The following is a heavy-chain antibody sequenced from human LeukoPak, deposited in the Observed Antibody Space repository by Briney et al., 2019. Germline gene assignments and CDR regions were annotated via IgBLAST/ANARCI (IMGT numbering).Heavy chain of an antibody. D-gene: IGHD3-9*01. J-gene: IGHJ6*03. Sequence: GGSLRLSCAASGFTFSSYAMSWVRQAPGKGLEWVSAISGSGGSTYYADSVKGRFAISRDNSKNTLYLQMNRLRAEDTAVYYVTILNYYYYYMDVWGKGTTVTVSS. CDR3: TILNYYYYYMDV. CDR1: GFTFSSYA. CDR2: ISGSGGST. V-gene: IGHV3-23*01.